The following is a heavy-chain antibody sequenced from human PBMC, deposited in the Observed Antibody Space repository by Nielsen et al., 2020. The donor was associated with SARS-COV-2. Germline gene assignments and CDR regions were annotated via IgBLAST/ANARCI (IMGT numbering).Heavy chain of an antibody. CDR2: ISGYNGNT. CDR1: GYTFISYG. V-gene: IGHV1-18*01. Sequence: ASVKVSCKASGYTFISYGISWVRQAPGQGLEWTGGISGYNGNTNYVQKFPGRVNITTDTSTSTAYMELRSLRSDDTAVYYCAIDFPYPHPDARYYYYSGMDVWGQGTTVTVSS. CDR3: AIDFPYPHPDARYYYYSGMDV. D-gene: IGHD6-6*01. J-gene: IGHJ6*02.